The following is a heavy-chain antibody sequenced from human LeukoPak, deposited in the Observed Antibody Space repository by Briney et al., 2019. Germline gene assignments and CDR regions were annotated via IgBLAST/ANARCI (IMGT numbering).Heavy chain of an antibody. D-gene: IGHD2-15*01. J-gene: IGHJ4*02. CDR1: GGTFSSYA. CDR3: ARDKREYCSGGSCYPEYYFDY. Sequence: SSLKVSCKASGGTFSSYAISWVRQAPGQGLEWMGGIIPIFGTANYAQKFQGRVTITTDESTSTAYMELSSLRSDDTAVYYCARDKREYCSGGSCYPEYYFDYWGQGTLVTVSS. CDR2: IIPIFGTA. V-gene: IGHV1-69*05.